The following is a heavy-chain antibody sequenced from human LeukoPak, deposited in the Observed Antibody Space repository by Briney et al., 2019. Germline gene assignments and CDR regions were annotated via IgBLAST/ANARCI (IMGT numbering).Heavy chain of an antibody. Sequence: SETLSLTCTASGGSISSYYWSWIRQPAGKGLEWIGRIYTSGSTNYNPSLKSRVTMSVDTSKNQFSLKLSSVTAADTAVYYCARDAGIWRYQLLIPNWFDPWGQGTLVTVSS. CDR1: GGSISSYY. CDR2: IYTSGST. CDR3: ARDAGIWRYQLLIPNWFDP. V-gene: IGHV4-4*07. J-gene: IGHJ5*02. D-gene: IGHD2-2*01.